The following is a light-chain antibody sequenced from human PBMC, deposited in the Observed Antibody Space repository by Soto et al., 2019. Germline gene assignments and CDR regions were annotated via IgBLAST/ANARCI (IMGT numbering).Light chain of an antibody. Sequence: EIVMTQSPATLSVSPGERATLFCRASQNVGTSLAWYQLTPGQTPRLLIYDASTRATGVPARFSGTGSGTDFTLTISSLQSDDFAVYYCQQYNDWPPITFGGGTKVDIK. CDR3: QQYNDWPPIT. CDR1: QNVGTS. CDR2: DAS. V-gene: IGKV3-15*01. J-gene: IGKJ4*01.